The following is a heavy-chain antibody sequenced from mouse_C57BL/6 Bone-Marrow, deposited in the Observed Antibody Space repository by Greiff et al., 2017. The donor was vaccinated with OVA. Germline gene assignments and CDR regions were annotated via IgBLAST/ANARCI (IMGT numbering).Heavy chain of an antibody. V-gene: IGHV7-3*01. CDR3: ARYGTGPFDY. CDR2: IRNKANGYTT. J-gene: IGHJ2*01. Sequence: DVKLVESGGGLVQPGGPLSLSCAASGFTFTDYYMSWVRQPPGKALEWLGFIRNKANGYTTEYSSAVKGQFTISRDNSQSILNLQMNALRAEDSATYYCARYGTGPFDYWGQGTTLTVSS. D-gene: IGHD4-1*01. CDR1: GFTFTDYY.